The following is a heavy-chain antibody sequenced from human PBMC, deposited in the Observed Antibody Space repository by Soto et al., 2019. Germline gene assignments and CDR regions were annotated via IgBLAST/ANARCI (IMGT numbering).Heavy chain of an antibody. Sequence: PSETLSLTCTVSGGSISSGDYYWSWIRQPPGKGLEWIWYISYSGSTYYNPSLKSRVTISVDTSKNQFSLKLSSVTAADTALYFGAGPRRTSAACFASWGREPLAT. CDR2: ISYSGST. V-gene: IGHV4-30-4*01. CDR1: GGSISSGDYY. D-gene: IGHD6-25*01. J-gene: IGHJ4*02. CDR3: AGPRRTSAACFAS.